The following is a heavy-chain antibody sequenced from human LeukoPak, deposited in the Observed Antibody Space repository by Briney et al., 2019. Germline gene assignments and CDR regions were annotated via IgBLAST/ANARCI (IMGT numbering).Heavy chain of an antibody. V-gene: IGHV4-59*01. D-gene: IGHD5-18*01. CDR3: ARVLKGYSSEIFDY. CDR2: IYYSGST. Sequence: SDTLSLTCTVSGGSISSYYWSWIRQPPGKGLEWIGYIYYSGSTNYNPSLKSRVTISVDTSKNQFSLKLSSVTAADTAVYYCARVLKGYSSEIFDYWGQGTLVTVSS. CDR1: GGSISSYY. J-gene: IGHJ4*02.